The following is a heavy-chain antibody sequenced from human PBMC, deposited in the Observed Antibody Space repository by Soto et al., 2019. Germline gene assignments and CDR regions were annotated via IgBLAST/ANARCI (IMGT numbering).Heavy chain of an antibody. CDR2: IYYSGST. Sequence: QVQLQESGPGLVKPSQTLSLTCTVSGGSISSGGYYWSWIRQHPGKGLEWIGYIYYSGSTYYNPSLKSRVTISVDTSKNQFALKLSSVTAVDTAVYYCARVPVVVLRSGWYFDLWGRGTLVTVSS. V-gene: IGHV4-31*03. D-gene: IGHD3-22*01. CDR1: GGSISSGGYY. CDR3: ARVPVVVLRSGWYFDL. J-gene: IGHJ2*01.